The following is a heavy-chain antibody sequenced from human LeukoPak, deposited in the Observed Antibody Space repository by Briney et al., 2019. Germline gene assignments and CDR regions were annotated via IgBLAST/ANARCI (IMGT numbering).Heavy chain of an antibody. Sequence: PSETLSLTCTVSGGSISTYYWSWIRQPPGKGLEWIGYIYYIGGTNYNPSLKSRVTISVDTSKNQFSLKLSSVTAADTAVYYCARVWAAEDSSGYGAFDIWGQGTMVTVSS. CDR2: IYYIGGT. J-gene: IGHJ3*02. CDR1: GGSISTYY. CDR3: ARVWAAEDSSGYGAFDI. D-gene: IGHD3-22*01. V-gene: IGHV4-59*01.